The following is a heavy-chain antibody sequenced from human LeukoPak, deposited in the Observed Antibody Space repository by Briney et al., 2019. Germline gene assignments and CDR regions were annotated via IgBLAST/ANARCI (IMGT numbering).Heavy chain of an antibody. CDR3: ATLAVVAT. J-gene: IGHJ4*02. CDR1: GFTFSTCH. Sequence: GGSLRLSCAASGFTFSTCHMHWVRQAPGKGLEWVAFIHNDGSNKYYTDSVRGRFTISRDNSKNTLFLQMNSLRTEDTAVYYCATLAVVATWGQGILVTVSS. D-gene: IGHD6-19*01. V-gene: IGHV3-30*02. CDR2: IHNDGSNK.